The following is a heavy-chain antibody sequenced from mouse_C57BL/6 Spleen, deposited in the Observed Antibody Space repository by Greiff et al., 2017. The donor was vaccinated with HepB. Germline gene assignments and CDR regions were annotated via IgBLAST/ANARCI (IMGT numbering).Heavy chain of an antibody. V-gene: IGHV5-15*01. CDR3: ARRDYGGYFDV. CDR1: GFTFSDYG. Sequence: EVKVVESGGGLVQPGGSLKLSCAASGFTFSDYGMAWVRQAPRKGPEWVAFISNLAYSIYYADTVTGRFTISRENAKNTLYLEMSSLRSEDTAMYYCARRDYGGYFDVWGTGTTVTVSS. J-gene: IGHJ1*03. D-gene: IGHD2-4*01. CDR2: ISNLAYSI.